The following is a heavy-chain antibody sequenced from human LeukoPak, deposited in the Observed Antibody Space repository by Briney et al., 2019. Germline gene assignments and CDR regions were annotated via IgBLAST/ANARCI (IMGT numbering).Heavy chain of an antibody. J-gene: IGHJ6*03. V-gene: IGHV3-48*01. CDR2: ISSSSSTI. CDR1: GFTFSSYS. CDR3: AREGSITIFGVVITDTYYYYYMDV. Sequence: GGSLRLSCAASGFTFSSYSMNWVRQAPGKGLEWVSYISSSSSTIYYADSVKGRFTISRDNAKNSLYLQMNSLRAEDTAVYYCAREGSITIFGVVITDTYYYYYMDVWGKGTTVTVSS. D-gene: IGHD3-3*01.